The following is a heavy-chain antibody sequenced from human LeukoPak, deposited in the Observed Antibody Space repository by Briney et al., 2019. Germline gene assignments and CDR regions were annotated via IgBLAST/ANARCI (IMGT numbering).Heavy chain of an antibody. J-gene: IGHJ6*02. CDR2: IYHSGST. CDR1: GGSISSGGYS. D-gene: IGHD6-13*01. Sequence: PSETLSLTCAVSGGSISSGGYSWSWIRQPPGKGLEWIGYIYHSGSTYYNPSLKSRVTISVDRSKNQFSLELSSVTAADTAVYYCARSPAGWAAAGYYYYGMDVWGQGTTVTVSS. CDR3: ARSPAGWAAAGYYYYGMDV. V-gene: IGHV4-30-2*01.